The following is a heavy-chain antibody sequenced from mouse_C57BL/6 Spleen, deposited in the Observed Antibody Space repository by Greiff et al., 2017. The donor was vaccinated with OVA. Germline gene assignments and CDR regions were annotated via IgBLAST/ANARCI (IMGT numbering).Heavy chain of an antibody. J-gene: IGHJ1*03. CDR3: ATYYYGSSYWYFDV. D-gene: IGHD1-1*01. V-gene: IGHV1-39*01. CDR1: GYSFTDYN. CDR2: INPNYGTT. Sequence: EVQLQQSGPELVKPGASVKISCTASGYSFTDYNMHWVKQSNGKGLEWMGVINPNYGTTSYNQTFKGKAILTVDQTSSTAYMQHSSLTSEDSAVYYCATYYYGSSYWYFDVWGTGTTVTVSS.